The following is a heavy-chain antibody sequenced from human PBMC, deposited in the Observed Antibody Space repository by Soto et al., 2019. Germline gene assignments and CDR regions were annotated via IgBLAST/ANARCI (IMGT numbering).Heavy chain of an antibody. CDR3: ARLDYDSSGYDDNWFDP. J-gene: IGHJ5*02. D-gene: IGHD3-22*01. CDR1: GYSFTSYW. Sequence: GESLKISCKGSGYSFTSYWISWVRQMPGKGLEWMGRIDPSDSYTNYSPSFQGHVTISADKSISTAYLQWSSLKASDTATYYCARLDYDSSGYDDNWFDPWGQGTLVTVSS. V-gene: IGHV5-10-1*01. CDR2: IDPSDSYT.